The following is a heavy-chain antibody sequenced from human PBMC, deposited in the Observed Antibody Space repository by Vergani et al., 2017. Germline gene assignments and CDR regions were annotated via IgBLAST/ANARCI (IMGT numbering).Heavy chain of an antibody. V-gene: IGHV3-9*01. CDR2: ISWNSGSI. CDR3: ARDSGWYIMSPDY. D-gene: IGHD6-19*01. J-gene: IGHJ4*02. Sequence: EVQLVESGGGLVQPGRSLRLSCAASGFTFDDYAMHWVRHAPGKGLEWVSGISWNSGSIGYADSVKGRFTISRDNAKNSLYLQMNSLRAEDTALYYCARDSGWYIMSPDYWGQGTLVTVSS. CDR1: GFTFDDYA.